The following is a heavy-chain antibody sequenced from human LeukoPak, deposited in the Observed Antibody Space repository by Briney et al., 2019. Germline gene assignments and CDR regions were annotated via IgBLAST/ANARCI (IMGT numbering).Heavy chain of an antibody. CDR1: GFTLSSYW. CDR3: AKGTSWELQHWYFDL. V-gene: IGHV3-7*03. CDR2: IKQDGSEI. J-gene: IGHJ2*01. Sequence: GGSLRLSCAASGFTLSSYWMIWVRQAPGKGLEWVANIKQDGSEISYVDSVKGRFTISRDNAKNSLYLQMNSLRAEDTALYYCAKGTSWELQHWYFDLWGRGTLVTVSS. D-gene: IGHD1-26*01.